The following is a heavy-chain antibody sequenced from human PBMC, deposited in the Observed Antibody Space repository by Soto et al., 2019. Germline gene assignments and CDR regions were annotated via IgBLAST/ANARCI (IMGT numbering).Heavy chain of an antibody. J-gene: IGHJ4*02. V-gene: IGHV3-74*01. CDR2: ISTDGSST. CDR3: GRATGSNQPFDY. Sequence: EVQLVESGGGLVQPGGSLRLSCAATGFTFSTYWMHWVRQGPGKGLVWVSRISTDGSSTTYADSVKGRFTISRDNAKNTLYLQMNSLRAEDTAVYYCGRATGSNQPFDYWGQGSLVTVSS. D-gene: IGHD2-2*01. CDR1: GFTFSTYW.